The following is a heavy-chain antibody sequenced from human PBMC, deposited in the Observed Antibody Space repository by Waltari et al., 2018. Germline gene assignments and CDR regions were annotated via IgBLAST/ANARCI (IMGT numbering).Heavy chain of an antibody. CDR2: IYYSGST. CDR3: ARRNSGYDYYHDY. CDR1: GGSISSSSYY. V-gene: IGHV4-39*01. J-gene: IGHJ4*02. Sequence: QLQLQESGPGLVKPSETLSLTCTVSGGSISSSSYYWGWIRQPPGKGLEWIGSIYYSGSTYYNPSLKSRVTISVDTSKNQFSLKLSSVTAADTAVYYCARRNSGYDYYHDYWGQGTLVTVSS. D-gene: IGHD5-12*01.